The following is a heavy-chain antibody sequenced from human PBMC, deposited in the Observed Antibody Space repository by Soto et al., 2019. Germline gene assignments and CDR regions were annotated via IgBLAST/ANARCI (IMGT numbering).Heavy chain of an antibody. CDR1: GGTFSSYA. D-gene: IGHD2-2*01. CDR2: IIPIFGTA. CDR3: ARDPRYCSSTSCSRRDYYYYGMDV. J-gene: IGHJ6*02. Sequence: SVKVSCKASGGTFSSYAISWVRQAPGQGLEWMGGIIPIFGTANYAQKFQGRVTITADESTSTAYMELSSLRSEDTAVYYCARDPRYCSSTSCSRRDYYYYGMDVWGQGTTVTVSS. V-gene: IGHV1-69*13.